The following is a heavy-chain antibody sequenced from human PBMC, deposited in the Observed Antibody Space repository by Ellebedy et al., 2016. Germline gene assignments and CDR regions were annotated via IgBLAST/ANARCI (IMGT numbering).Heavy chain of an antibody. D-gene: IGHD6-13*01. CDR1: GGSVSSSSYY. CDR2: IYYSGST. Sequence: SETLSLTCTVSGGSVSSSSYYWGWIRQPPGKGLEWIGSIYYSGSTYYNPYLKSRVTISVDTSKNQFSLKLRSVTAADTAVYYCARHRPLLEIAAAGSDYWGQGTLVTVSS. J-gene: IGHJ4*02. V-gene: IGHV4-39*01. CDR3: ARHRPLLEIAAAGSDY.